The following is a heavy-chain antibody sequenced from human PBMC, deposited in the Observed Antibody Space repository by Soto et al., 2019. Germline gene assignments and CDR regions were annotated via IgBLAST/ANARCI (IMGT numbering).Heavy chain of an antibody. D-gene: IGHD3-22*01. V-gene: IGHV3-30-3*01. CDR1: GFIFSNYA. CDR2: ISDDGSNK. J-gene: IGHJ5*02. CDR3: ARGLVVVISRDWFDP. Sequence: ESGGGVVQPGRSLRLSCAASGFIFSNYAMHWVRQAPGKGLEWVAVISDDGSNKYYADSVKGRFSISRDNSKNTLFLQMNSLRPDDTAVYYCARGLVVVISRDWFDPWGQGTLVIVSS.